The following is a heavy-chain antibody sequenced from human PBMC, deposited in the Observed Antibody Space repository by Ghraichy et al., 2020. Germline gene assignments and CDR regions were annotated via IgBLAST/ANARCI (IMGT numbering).Heavy chain of an antibody. CDR1: GGSIISDIFY. CDR2: IHYSGST. J-gene: IGHJ4*02. Sequence: SETLSLTCTVSGGSIISDIFYWSWIRQLPGKGLEWIGYIHYSGSTYYNPSLKSRVTLLVDTSRNQFSLRLSSVTAADTAVYYCAIYGDPSVWGQGTLVTVSS. D-gene: IGHD4-17*01. V-gene: IGHV4-31*03. CDR3: AIYGDPSV.